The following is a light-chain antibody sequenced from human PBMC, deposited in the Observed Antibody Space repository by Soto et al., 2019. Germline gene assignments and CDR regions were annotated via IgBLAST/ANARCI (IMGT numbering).Light chain of an antibody. CDR2: EVS. Sequence: QSALTQPASVSGSPGQSITISCTGTSSDVGGYNYVSWYQQHPGKAPKLMIYEVSNRPSGVSNRFSGSKSGNTASLTISGLQAEDEADYYCSAYPSSSTSEFGGGTKITVL. J-gene: IGLJ2*01. CDR3: SAYPSSSTSE. CDR1: SSDVGGYNY. V-gene: IGLV2-14*01.